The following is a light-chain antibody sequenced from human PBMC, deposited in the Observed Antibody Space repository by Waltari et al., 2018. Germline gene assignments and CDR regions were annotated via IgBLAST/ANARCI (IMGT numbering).Light chain of an antibody. V-gene: IGKV1-39*01. Sequence: DIQMTQLPSSLSASVGDRVTITCRASQSISTYFNWYQQKPGKAPKLLICAASILQSGVPSRFSGSGSGTDFTLTISSLQPEDFATFYCQQSYSSPRTFGQGTKVEIK. CDR2: AAS. CDR3: QQSYSSPRT. J-gene: IGKJ1*01. CDR1: QSISTY.